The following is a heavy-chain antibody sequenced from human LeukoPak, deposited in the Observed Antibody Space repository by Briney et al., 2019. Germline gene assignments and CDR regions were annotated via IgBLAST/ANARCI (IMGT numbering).Heavy chain of an antibody. J-gene: IGHJ6*03. CDR2: LHTSGTT. CDR1: GASMNSFY. Sequence: KSSETLSLTCSVSGASMNSFYWAWVRQPAGKGLEWIGRLHTSGTTNYNPSLKSRVTMSADTSKRQFSLTLRSVTAADTAVYYCVRHWDWRSSYYNYYMDVWGEGTTVTVS. V-gene: IGHV4-4*07. CDR3: VRHWDWRSSYYNYYMDV. D-gene: IGHD3-16*01.